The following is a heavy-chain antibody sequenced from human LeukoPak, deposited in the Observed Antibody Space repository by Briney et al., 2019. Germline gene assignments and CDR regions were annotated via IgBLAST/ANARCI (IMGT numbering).Heavy chain of an antibody. V-gene: IGHV4-61*02. D-gene: IGHD4-23*01. CDR1: GGSISSGSYY. CDR2: IYTSGST. J-gene: IGHJ4*02. Sequence: SSQTLSLTCTVSGGSISSGSYYWSWIRQPAGKGLEWIGRIYTSGSTNYNPSLKSRVTISVDTSKNQFSLKLSSVTAADTAVYYCARWAVLTLIDYWGQGTLVTVSS. CDR3: ARWAVLTLIDY.